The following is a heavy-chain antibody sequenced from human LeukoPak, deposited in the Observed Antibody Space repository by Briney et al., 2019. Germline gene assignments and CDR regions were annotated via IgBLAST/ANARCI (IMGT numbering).Heavy chain of an antibody. CDR1: GFTFSNFA. V-gene: IGHV3-23*01. D-gene: IGHD5-12*01. J-gene: IGHJ4*02. Sequence: GGYLRLSCAASGFTFSNFAMSWVRQAPGKGLEWVSTIGDNGGSTFYADSVRGRFTISRDNSKNTLWLQMNSLRAEDTAVYYCAKSRSGEGHWGQGALVTVSS. CDR3: AKSRSGEGH. CDR2: IGDNGGST.